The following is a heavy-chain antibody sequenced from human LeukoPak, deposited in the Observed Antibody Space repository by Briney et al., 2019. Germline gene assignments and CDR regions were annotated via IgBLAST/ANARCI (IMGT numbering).Heavy chain of an antibody. J-gene: IGHJ3*02. D-gene: IGHD3-3*01. CDR2: IIPIFGTA. CDR3: ARTNDDFWSGPHAFDI. CDR1: GYTFTSYG. V-gene: IGHV1-69*13. Sequence: SVKVSCKASGYTFTSYGISWVRQAPGQGLEWMGGIIPIFGTANYAQKFQGRVTITADESTSTAYMELSSLRSEDTAVYYCARTNDDFWSGPHAFDIWGQGTMVTVSS.